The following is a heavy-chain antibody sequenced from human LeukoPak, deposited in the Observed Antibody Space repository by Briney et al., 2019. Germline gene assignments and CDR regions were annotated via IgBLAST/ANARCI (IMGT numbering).Heavy chain of an antibody. Sequence: GGSLRLSCAASGFTFNSYSMNWVRQAPEKGLEWVSFMSSSSNFIYYADSVKGRFTISRDNAKNSLYLQMNSLRAEDTAVYYCAREFYGLGSFVDYWGQGTLVTVSS. D-gene: IGHD3-10*01. J-gene: IGHJ4*02. V-gene: IGHV3-21*01. CDR1: GFTFNSYS. CDR2: MSSSSNFI. CDR3: AREFYGLGSFVDY.